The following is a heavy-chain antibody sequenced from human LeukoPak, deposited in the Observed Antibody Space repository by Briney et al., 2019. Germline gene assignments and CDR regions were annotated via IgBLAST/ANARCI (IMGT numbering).Heavy chain of an antibody. J-gene: IGHJ4*02. Sequence: ASVTVSCKASGGTFSSYAISWVRQAPGQGLEWMGRIIPILGIADYAQKFQGRVTITADKSTSTAYMELSSLRSEDTAVYYCARAKKSSGSYFKMDYWGQGTLVTVSS. CDR1: GGTFSSYA. D-gene: IGHD1-26*01. V-gene: IGHV1-69*04. CDR2: IIPILGIA. CDR3: ARAKKSSGSYFKMDY.